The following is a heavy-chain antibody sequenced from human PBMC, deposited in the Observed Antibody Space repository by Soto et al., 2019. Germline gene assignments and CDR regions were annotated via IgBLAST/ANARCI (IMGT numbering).Heavy chain of an antibody. CDR3: ARMGYCSGGSCYSGSGDY. CDR1: GYTFTSYG. V-gene: IGHV1-18*04. D-gene: IGHD2-15*01. CDR2: ISGYNGNT. J-gene: IGHJ4*02. Sequence: QVQLVQSGAEVKKPRASVKVSCKASGYTFTSYGISWVRQAPGQGLEWMGWISGYNGNTNYAQKFQGRVSMTTDTSTATAYMELRSLRSDDTAVFYCARMGYCSGGSCYSGSGDYWGQGTLVTVSS.